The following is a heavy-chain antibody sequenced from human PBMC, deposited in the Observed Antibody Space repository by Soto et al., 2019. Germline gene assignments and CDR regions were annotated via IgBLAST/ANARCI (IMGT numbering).Heavy chain of an antibody. D-gene: IGHD3-10*01. V-gene: IGHV3-23*01. J-gene: IGHJ4*02. CDR3: AKDLLQITMVRSYYFDY. Sequence: PGGSLRLSCAASGFTFSSYAMSWVRQAPGKGLEWVSAISGSGGSTYYADSVRGRFTISRDNSKNTLYLQMNSLRAEDTAVYYCAKDLLQITMVRSYYFDYWGQGTLVTVSS. CDR1: GFTFSSYA. CDR2: ISGSGGST.